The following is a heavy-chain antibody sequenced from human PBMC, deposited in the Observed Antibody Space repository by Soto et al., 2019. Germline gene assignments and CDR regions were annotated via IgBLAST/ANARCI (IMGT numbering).Heavy chain of an antibody. J-gene: IGHJ5*01. Sequence: QVQLQESGPGLVKPSETLSVTCTVSGGSISSYYWSWIRQSPGKGLEWIGYIFHTGSTDYNPSLKSRITISVDTSKNQFSLRVSSVTAADTAVYFCARVDSGWHDSWGQGTLVTVSS. V-gene: IGHV4-59*01. CDR2: IFHTGST. CDR1: GGSISSYY. CDR3: ARVDSGWHDS. D-gene: IGHD6-19*01.